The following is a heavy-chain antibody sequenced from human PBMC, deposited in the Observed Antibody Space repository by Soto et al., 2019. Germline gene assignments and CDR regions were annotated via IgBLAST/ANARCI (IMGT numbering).Heavy chain of an antibody. CDR1: GYTFTGYY. CDR3: ATTAWIQLWALSTDAFHX. J-gene: IGHJ3*02. CDR2: IKPNSGGT. V-gene: IGHV1-2*02. D-gene: IGHD5-18*01. Sequence: ASLKVSCNASGYTFTGYYMHWVRQAPGQGLEWMGFIKPNSGGTNYAQKFQGRVTMTRDTSISTAYMELSRLRSDDTAVYYCATTAWIQLWALSTDAFHXWGQGTMVTVS.